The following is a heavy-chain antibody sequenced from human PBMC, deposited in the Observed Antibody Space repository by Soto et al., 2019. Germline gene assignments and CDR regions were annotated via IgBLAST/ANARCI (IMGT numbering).Heavy chain of an antibody. CDR3: ARRKYYGSGSYKAARRYYYYGMDV. CDR2: IDPSDSYT. J-gene: IGHJ6*02. V-gene: IGHV5-10-1*01. D-gene: IGHD3-10*01. Sequence: VASQNIRCKGSGCNHTTYLISWVRQMPGKGLEWMGRIDPSDSYTNYSPSFQGHVTISADKSISTAYLQWSSLKASDTAMYYCARRKYYGSGSYKAARRYYYYGMDVWGQGTTVTVSS. CDR1: GCNHTTYL.